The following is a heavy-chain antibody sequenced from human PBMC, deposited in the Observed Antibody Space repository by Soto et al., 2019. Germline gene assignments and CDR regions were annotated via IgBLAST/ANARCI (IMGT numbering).Heavy chain of an antibody. D-gene: IGHD3-10*01. CDR3: AHRRVGSGKYANCFDP. V-gene: IGHV2-5*02. CDR2: IYWDDEK. J-gene: IGHJ5*02. Sequence: SGPTLVNPTQTLTLTCTFSGFSLSTSGVGVGWIRQPPGKALEGLALIYWDDEKRYSPSLKSRLTITKDTFKKQVVLTMTNMNPVDTATSSCAHRRVGSGKYANCFDPWRKLTLVTFSS. CDR1: GFSLSTSGVG.